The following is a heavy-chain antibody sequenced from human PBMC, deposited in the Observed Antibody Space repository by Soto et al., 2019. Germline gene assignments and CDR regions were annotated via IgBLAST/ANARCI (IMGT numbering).Heavy chain of an antibody. Sequence: EVQLVESGGGLVLPGGSRRLSCAASGFTFSRYWMHLVSQAPGKGLWWVSRISSYGSDTRYADSVKGRFTISRDNAKNTLYLQMSSLRADDTAVYYCASNYAYAEGYYWYGIDVWGQGTMVTVSS. D-gene: IGHD3-16*01. J-gene: IGHJ6*02. CDR3: ASNYAYAEGYYWYGIDV. V-gene: IGHV3-74*01. CDR1: GFTFSRYW. CDR2: ISSYGSDT.